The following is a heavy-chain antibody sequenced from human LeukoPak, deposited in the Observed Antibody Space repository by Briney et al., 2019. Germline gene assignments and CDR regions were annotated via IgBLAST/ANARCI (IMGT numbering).Heavy chain of an antibody. CDR3: AAYYCGGDCYFLDAFDI. CDR2: FDPEDGET. D-gene: IGHD2-21*01. J-gene: IGHJ3*02. Sequence: ASVKVSCKVSGYTLTELSMHWVRQAPGKGLEWMGGFDPEDGETIYAQKFQGRATMTEDTSTDTAYMELSSLRSEDTAVYYCAAYYCGGDCYFLDAFDIWGQGTMVTVSS. CDR1: GYTLTELS. V-gene: IGHV1-24*01.